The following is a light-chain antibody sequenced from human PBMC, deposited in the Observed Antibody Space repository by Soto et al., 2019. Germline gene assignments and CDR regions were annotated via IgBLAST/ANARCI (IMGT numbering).Light chain of an antibody. V-gene: IGLV2-14*01. CDR2: DVS. Sequence: QSALTQPASVSGSPGQSITISCTGTSSEVGGYNYVSWYQQHPGKAPKLMIYDVSNRPSGVSNRFSGSKSGNTASLTISGRQAEDEADYYCSAYTSSSTGDVFGTGTKVTVL. CDR3: SAYTSSSTGDV. J-gene: IGLJ1*01. CDR1: SSEVGGYNY.